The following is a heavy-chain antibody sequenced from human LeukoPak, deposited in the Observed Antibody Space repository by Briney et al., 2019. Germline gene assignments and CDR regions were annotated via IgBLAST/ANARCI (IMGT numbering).Heavy chain of an antibody. V-gene: IGHV1-18*01. CDR2: ISAYNGNS. Sequence: GASVKVSCKASGYTFSNYGISWVRQAPGQGLEWMGWISAYNGNSNYAQKLQGRATMTTDTSTSTAYMELRSLRSDDTAVYYCARISSSWYVYFDYWGQGTRVTVSS. CDR1: GYTFSNYG. CDR3: ARISSSWYVYFDY. D-gene: IGHD6-13*01. J-gene: IGHJ4*02.